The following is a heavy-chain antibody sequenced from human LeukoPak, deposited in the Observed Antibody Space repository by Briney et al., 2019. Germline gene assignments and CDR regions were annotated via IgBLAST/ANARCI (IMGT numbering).Heavy chain of an antibody. J-gene: IGHJ4*02. Sequence: GGSLRLSCEGSGFTFSAAWMSWVRQAPGKGLECVAKINPNGNIEQYVDSVKGRFTISRDNSKKSLYLQMNNLRVEDTAVYYCATEAWYRFEYWGRGTLVTVSP. CDR2: INPNGNIE. CDR3: ATEAWYRFEY. V-gene: IGHV3-7*01. CDR1: GFTFSAAW. D-gene: IGHD2-15*01.